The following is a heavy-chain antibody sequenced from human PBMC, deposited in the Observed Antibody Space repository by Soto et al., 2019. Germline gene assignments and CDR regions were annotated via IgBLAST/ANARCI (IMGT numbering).Heavy chain of an antibody. V-gene: IGHV1-69*13. CDR3: ARPHIHYYDSSDDAFDI. CDR2: IIPIFGTA. CDR1: GGTFSSYA. D-gene: IGHD3-22*01. Sequence: SVKVSCKASGGTFSSYAISWVRQAPGQGLEWMGGIIPIFGTANYAQKFQGRVTITADESTSTAYMELRSLRSEDTAVYYCARPHIHYYDSSDDAFDIWGQGTMVTVSS. J-gene: IGHJ3*02.